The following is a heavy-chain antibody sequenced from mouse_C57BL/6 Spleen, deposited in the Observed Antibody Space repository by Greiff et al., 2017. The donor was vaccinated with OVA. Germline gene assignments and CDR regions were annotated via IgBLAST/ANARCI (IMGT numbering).Heavy chain of an antibody. D-gene: IGHD1-1*01. V-gene: IGHV2-2*01. J-gene: IGHJ3*01. CDR1: GFSFTSYG. CDR3: ARDFTVVAEGFAY. CDR2: IWSGGST. Sequence: QVQLQQSGPGLVQPSQRLSITCTVSGFSFTSYGVHWVRQSPGKGLEWLGVIWSGGSTDYNAAFISRLSISKDNSKSQVFFKMNSLQADDTAIYYCARDFTVVAEGFAYWGQGTLVTGSA.